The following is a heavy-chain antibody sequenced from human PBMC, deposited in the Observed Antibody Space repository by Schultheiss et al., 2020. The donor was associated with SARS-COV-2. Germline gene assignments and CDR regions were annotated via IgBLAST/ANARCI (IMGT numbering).Heavy chain of an antibody. CDR1: GGTFSSYD. Sequence: ASVKVSCKASGGTFSSYDINWVRQATGQGLEWMGWMNPNSGNTGYAQKFQGRVTMTRNTSISTAYMELSSLRSEDTAVYYCARLTYEGYQLLPANWNPNYGMDVWGQGTTVTVSS. CDR2: MNPNSGNT. V-gene: IGHV1-8*02. D-gene: IGHD2-2*01. CDR3: ARLTYEGYQLLPANWNPNYGMDV. J-gene: IGHJ6*02.